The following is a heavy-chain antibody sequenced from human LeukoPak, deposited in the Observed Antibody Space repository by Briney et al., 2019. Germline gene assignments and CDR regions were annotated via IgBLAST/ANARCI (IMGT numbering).Heavy chain of an antibody. D-gene: IGHD2-15*01. CDR1: GYTFTGYC. J-gene: IGHJ6*03. CDR2: INPNSGGT. V-gene: IGHV1-2*02. CDR3: ARAGGYCSGGSCYSSGLYYYYYMDV. Sequence: GASVKVSCKASGYTFTGYCMHWVRQAPGQGLEWMGWINPNSGGTNYAQKFQGRVTMTRDTSISTAYMELSRLRSDDTAVYYCARAGGYCSGGSCYSSGLYYYYYMDVWGKGTTVTISS.